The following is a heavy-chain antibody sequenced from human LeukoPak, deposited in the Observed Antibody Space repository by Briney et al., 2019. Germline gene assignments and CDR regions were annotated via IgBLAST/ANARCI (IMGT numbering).Heavy chain of an antibody. CDR1: NGSISSYH. CDR3: ARLRVSGSYLYYFDY. Sequence: SETLSLTCTVSNGSISSYHWSWVRQPPGKGLEWIGYILTSGTTNYNPSLKSRLTISVDTSKNQYTLKLSSVTAADTAVYYCARLRVSGSYLYYFDYWGQGTLVTVSS. CDR2: ILTSGTT. V-gene: IGHV4-4*09. J-gene: IGHJ4*02. D-gene: IGHD1-26*01.